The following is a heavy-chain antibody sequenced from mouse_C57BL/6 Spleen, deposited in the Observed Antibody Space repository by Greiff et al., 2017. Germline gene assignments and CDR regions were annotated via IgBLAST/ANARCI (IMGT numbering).Heavy chain of an antibody. J-gene: IGHJ1*03. CDR2: IYPGDGDT. Sequence: VQLQESGPELVKPGASVKISCTASGYAFSSSWMNWVKQRPGQGLEWIGRIYPGDGDTNYNGKFKGKATLTADKSSSTAYMQLSSLTSEDSAVYFCARWYYYGISYVYFDVWGTGTTVTVSS. D-gene: IGHD1-1*01. V-gene: IGHV1-82*01. CDR3: ARWYYYGISYVYFDV. CDR1: GYAFSSSW.